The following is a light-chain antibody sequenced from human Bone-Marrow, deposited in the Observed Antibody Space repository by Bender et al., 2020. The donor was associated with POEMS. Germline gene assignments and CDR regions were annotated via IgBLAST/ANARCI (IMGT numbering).Light chain of an antibody. CDR3: CSYTGTTIGTLVI. CDR1: SSDVGSDNL. CDR2: EDS. Sequence: QSALTQPASVSGSPGQSITISCTGTSSDVGSDNLVSWYQQHPGKAPKLMIYEDSKRPSGVSNRFSASKSGNTASLTISGLQAEDEADYYCCSYTGTTIGTLVIFGGGTKLTVL. V-gene: IGLV2-23*01. J-gene: IGLJ2*01.